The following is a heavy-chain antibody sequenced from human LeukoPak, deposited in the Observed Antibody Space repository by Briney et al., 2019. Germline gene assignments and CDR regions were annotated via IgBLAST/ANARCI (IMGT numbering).Heavy chain of an antibody. CDR1: GFNFGSYS. Sequence: GGSLRLSCAASGFNFGSYSMTWVRQTPGQGLEWVSSITSGSSHIYYADSVKGRFTISRDNAKSSLYLQMNSLRAEDTAVYYCARDPYSGSYGADYMDVWGKGTTVTISS. CDR3: ARDPYSGSYGADYMDV. J-gene: IGHJ6*03. CDR2: ITSGSSHI. V-gene: IGHV3-21*01. D-gene: IGHD1-26*01.